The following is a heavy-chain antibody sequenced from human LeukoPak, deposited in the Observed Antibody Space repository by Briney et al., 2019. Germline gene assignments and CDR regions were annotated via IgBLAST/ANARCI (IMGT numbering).Heavy chain of an antibody. CDR3: ARTIWYSSPRSDWLDP. CDR2: IYYSGST. D-gene: IGHD6-13*01. Sequence: SETLSLTCTVSGGSISSSSYYWGWIRQPPGKGLEWIGSIYYSGSTYYNPSLKGRVTISVDTSKNQFSLKLSSVTAADTAVYYCARTIWYSSPRSDWLDPWGQGTLVTVSS. V-gene: IGHV4-39*01. J-gene: IGHJ5*02. CDR1: GGSISSSSYY.